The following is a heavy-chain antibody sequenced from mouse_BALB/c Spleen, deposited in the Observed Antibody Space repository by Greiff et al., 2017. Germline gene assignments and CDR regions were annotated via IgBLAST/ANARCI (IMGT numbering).Heavy chain of an antibody. CDR2: INPYNDGT. D-gene: IGHD2-4*01. CDR3: ERSTMITTKAMDY. V-gene: IGHV1-14*01. CDR1: GYTFTSYV. Sequence: VQLQQSGPELVKPGASVKMSCKASGYTFTSYVMHWVKQKPGQGLEWIGYINPYNDGTKYNEKFKGKATLTSDKSSSTAYMELSSLTSEDSAVSVCERSTMITTKAMDYWGQGTSLTVSS. J-gene: IGHJ4*01.